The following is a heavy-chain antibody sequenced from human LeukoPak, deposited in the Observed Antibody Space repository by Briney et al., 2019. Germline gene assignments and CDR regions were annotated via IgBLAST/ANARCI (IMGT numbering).Heavy chain of an antibody. CDR1: GYTFTGYY. CDR3: ARDLRYYGSGSYRY. V-gene: IGHV1-2*06. CDR2: INPNSGGT. J-gene: IGHJ4*02. Sequence: ASVKVSCTASGYTFTGYYMHWVRQAPGQGLEWMGRINPNSGGTNYAQKFQGRVTMTRDTSISTAYMELSRLRPDDTAVYYCARDLRYYGSGSYRYWGQGTLVTVSS. D-gene: IGHD3-10*01.